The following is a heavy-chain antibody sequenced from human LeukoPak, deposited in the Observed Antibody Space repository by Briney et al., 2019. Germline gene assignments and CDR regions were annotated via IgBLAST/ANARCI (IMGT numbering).Heavy chain of an antibody. J-gene: IGHJ3*02. Sequence: GGTLSFSCSASGFTFSSYAMSWVRQAPGQGLEWVSAISGSGGSTYYADSVKGRFTISRDNSKNTLYLQMNSLRAEDTAVYYCAKDNWYSSGHDAFDIWGQGTMVTVSS. V-gene: IGHV3-23*01. CDR3: AKDNWYSSGHDAFDI. CDR2: ISGSGGST. CDR1: GFTFSSYA. D-gene: IGHD6-19*01.